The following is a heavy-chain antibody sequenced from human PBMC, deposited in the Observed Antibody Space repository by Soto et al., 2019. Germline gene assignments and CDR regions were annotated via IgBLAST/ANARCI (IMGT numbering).Heavy chain of an antibody. Sequence: EVQLLGSGGGLVQPGGSLRLSCTASGFTFSRYAMSWVRQAPGKGLEWVSTISDSGRTYYAESVKGRPTISRDNSNHTLYLQMNSVRAEESAFYCCAKGGLGDCSTTSCLCHFDFGGLGALVTVSS. V-gene: IGHV3-23*01. D-gene: IGHD2-2*01. CDR1: GFTFSRYA. J-gene: IGHJ4*02. CDR3: AKGGLGDCSTTSCLCHFDF. CDR2: ISDSGRT.